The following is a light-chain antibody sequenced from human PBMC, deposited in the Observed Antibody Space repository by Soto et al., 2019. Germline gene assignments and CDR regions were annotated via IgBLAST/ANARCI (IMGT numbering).Light chain of an antibody. Sequence: IQLTQSPSSLSASVGDRVTITCRASQGISSYLAWYQQKPGKAPKLLIYAASTLQSGVPSRFSGSGSGTDFTLTISSLQPEDFVTYYCQQLNSYPPTFGGGTKVEIK. CDR2: AAS. V-gene: IGKV1-9*01. J-gene: IGKJ4*01. CDR1: QGISSY. CDR3: QQLNSYPPT.